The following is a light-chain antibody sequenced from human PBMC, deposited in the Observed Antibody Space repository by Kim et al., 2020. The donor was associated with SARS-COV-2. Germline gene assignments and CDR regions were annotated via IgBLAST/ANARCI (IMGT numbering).Light chain of an antibody. CDR3: QAWDSSTADVV. CDR2: QDS. CDR1: KLGDKY. Sequence: SYELTQPPSVSVSPGQTASITCPGDKLGDKYACWYQQKPGQSPVLVIYQDSKRPSGIPERFSGSNSGNTATLTISGTQAMDEADYYCQAWDSSTADVVFGGGTQLTVL. J-gene: IGLJ2*01. V-gene: IGLV3-1*01.